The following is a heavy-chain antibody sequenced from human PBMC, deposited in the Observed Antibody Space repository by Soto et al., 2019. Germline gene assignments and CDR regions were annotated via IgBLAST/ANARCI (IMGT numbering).Heavy chain of an antibody. V-gene: IGHV4-59*08. Sequence: SETLSLTCTVSGGSISSYYWSWIRQPPGKGLEWIGYIYYSGSTNYNPSLKSRVTISVDTSKNQFSLKLSSVTAADTAVYYCAGTYCSSTSCYEHNHPDYWGQGTLVTVS. CDR2: IYYSGST. J-gene: IGHJ4*02. CDR1: GGSISSYY. CDR3: AGTYCSSTSCYEHNHPDY. D-gene: IGHD2-2*01.